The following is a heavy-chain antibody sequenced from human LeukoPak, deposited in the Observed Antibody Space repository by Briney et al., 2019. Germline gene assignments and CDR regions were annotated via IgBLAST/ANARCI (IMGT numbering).Heavy chain of an antibody. CDR1: GGSIGSYY. Sequence: SETLSLTCTVSGGSIGSYYWTWIRQAPGKGLEWIGDIFYSGTTNYNPSLKSRLTISVDTSKNQFSLKLTSVTAADTAVYFCARQVARTAPAGYLGQGTRVTVSS. D-gene: IGHD1-1*01. V-gene: IGHV4-59*08. CDR2: IFYSGTT. J-gene: IGHJ4*02. CDR3: ARQVARTAPAGY.